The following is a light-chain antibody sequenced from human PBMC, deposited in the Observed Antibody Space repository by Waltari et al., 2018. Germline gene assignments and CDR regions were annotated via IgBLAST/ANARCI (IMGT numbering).Light chain of an antibody. Sequence: QSVLTQPPSASGTPGQRVTISCSGSSSNIGSNFVYWYQPLPGPAPKLLIYRNNQRPAGVPDRFSGSKSGTSASLAISGLRSEDEADYYCAPWDDSLSGPGVFGGGTKLTVL. CDR2: RNN. CDR3: APWDDSLSGPGV. V-gene: IGLV1-47*01. CDR1: SSNIGSNF. J-gene: IGLJ3*02.